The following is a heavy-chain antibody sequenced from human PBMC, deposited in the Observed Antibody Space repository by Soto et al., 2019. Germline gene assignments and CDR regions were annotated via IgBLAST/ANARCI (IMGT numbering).Heavy chain of an antibody. J-gene: IGHJ6*02. CDR3: AKDLSVATVTWGMDV. CDR1: GFTFSSYA. Sequence: EVQLLESGGGLVQPGGSLRLSCAASGFTFSSYAMSWVRQAPGKGLEWVSAISGSGGSTYYADSVKGRFTIARDYSKNPVYLQMNSLRAEDTAVYYCAKDLSVATVTWGMDVWGQGTTVTVSS. CDR2: ISGSGGST. D-gene: IGHD4-17*01. V-gene: IGHV3-23*01.